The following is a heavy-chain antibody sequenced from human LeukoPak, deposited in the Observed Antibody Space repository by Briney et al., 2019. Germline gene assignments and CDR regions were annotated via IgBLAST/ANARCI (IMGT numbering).Heavy chain of an antibody. J-gene: IGHJ4*02. D-gene: IGHD6-19*01. V-gene: IGHV1-18*01. CDR2: INTYNGNT. CDR3: AKNSHGYSSGWQQCNFDY. Sequence: GASVKVSCKASGYTFTNYGITWVRQAPGQGLEWMGWINTYNGNTNYVQKLQGRVTMTTDTSTSTAYMELRSLRSDDTAIYYCAKNSHGYSSGWQQCNFDYWGQGTLVTVSS. CDR1: GYTFTNYG.